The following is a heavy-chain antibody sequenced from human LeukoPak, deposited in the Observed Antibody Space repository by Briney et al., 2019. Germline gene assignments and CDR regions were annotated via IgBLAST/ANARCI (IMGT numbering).Heavy chain of an antibody. Sequence: ASVTVSCKASGYTFTGYYMHWVRQAPGQGLEWMGWINPNSGGTNYAQKFQGRVTMTRDTSISTAYMELTSLRAEDTAVYYCARESGSRSYYYYMDVWGKGTTVTVSS. CDR2: INPNSGGT. CDR1: GYTFTGYY. V-gene: IGHV1-2*02. J-gene: IGHJ6*03. D-gene: IGHD2-2*01. CDR3: ARESGSRSYYYYMDV.